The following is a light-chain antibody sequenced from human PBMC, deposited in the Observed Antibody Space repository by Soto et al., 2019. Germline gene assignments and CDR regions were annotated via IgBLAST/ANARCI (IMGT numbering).Light chain of an antibody. J-gene: IGLJ2*01. Sequence: QCVLTQPPSVSAAPGQKVTISCSGSSSNIETNPVSWYRHLPGTVPKLLIHNDDKRPSGIPDRFSGSKSGTSATLGITGLQTGDEADYYCGTWDASLSAGVFGGGTKVTVL. CDR1: SSNIETNP. V-gene: IGLV1-51*01. CDR2: NDD. CDR3: GTWDASLSAGV.